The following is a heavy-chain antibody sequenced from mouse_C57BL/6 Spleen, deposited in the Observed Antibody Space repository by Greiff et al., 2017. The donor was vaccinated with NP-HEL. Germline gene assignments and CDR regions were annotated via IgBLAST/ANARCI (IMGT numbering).Heavy chain of an antibody. CDR3: ARNGTGSFAY. V-gene: IGHV5-17*01. CDR1: GFTFSDYG. D-gene: IGHD4-1*01. J-gene: IGHJ3*01. Sequence: DVHLVESGGGLVKPGGSLKLSCAASGFTFSDYGMHWVRQAPEKGLEWVAYISSGSSTIYYADTVKGRFTISRDNAKNTLFLQMTSLRSEDTAMYFCARNGTGSFAYWGQGTLVTVSA. CDR2: ISSGSSTI.